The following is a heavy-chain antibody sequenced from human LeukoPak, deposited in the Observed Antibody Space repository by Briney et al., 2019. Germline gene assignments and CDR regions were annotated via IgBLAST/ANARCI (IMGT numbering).Heavy chain of an antibody. Sequence: ASVKVSCKASGYTFTSYDINWVRQATGQGLEWMGWMNPNSGNTGYAQKFQGRVTITADESASTAYMELSSLRSEDTAVYYCARDKGGGAAGTRAMWFDPWGQGTLVTVSS. D-gene: IGHD6-13*01. CDR3: ARDKGGGAAGTRAMWFDP. CDR2: MNPNSGNT. J-gene: IGHJ5*02. CDR1: GYTFTSYD. V-gene: IGHV1-8*01.